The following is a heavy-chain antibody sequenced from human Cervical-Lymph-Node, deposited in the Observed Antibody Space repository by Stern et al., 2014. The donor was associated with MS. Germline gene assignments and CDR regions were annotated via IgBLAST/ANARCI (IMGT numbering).Heavy chain of an antibody. CDR2: IYYSGST. V-gene: IGHV4-59*01. CDR3: ARTVIAARPPVYYYGMDV. D-gene: IGHD6-6*01. CDR1: GGSISSYY. Sequence: HVQLQESGPGLVKPSETLSLTCTVSGGSISSYYWSWIRQPPGKVLEWIGYIYYSGSTNYNPSLKSRVTISVDTSKNQFSLKLSSVTAADTAVYYCARTVIAARPPVYYYGMDVWGQGTTVTVSS. J-gene: IGHJ6*02.